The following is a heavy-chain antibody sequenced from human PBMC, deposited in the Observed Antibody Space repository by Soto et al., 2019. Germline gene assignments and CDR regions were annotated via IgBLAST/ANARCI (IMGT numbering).Heavy chain of an antibody. D-gene: IGHD5-12*01. Sequence: EVQLVESGGGLVQPGGSLRLSCAASGFTSSDHYMDWVRQAPGKGLEWVGRSRNKVNSYSTEYAASVKGRFTISRDDSKNSLYLQMSSLRTEDTAVYYCARVSYDGYDYHFDYWGQGTLVTVSS. J-gene: IGHJ4*02. CDR1: GFTSSDHY. CDR3: ARVSYDGYDYHFDY. V-gene: IGHV3-72*01. CDR2: SRNKVNSYST.